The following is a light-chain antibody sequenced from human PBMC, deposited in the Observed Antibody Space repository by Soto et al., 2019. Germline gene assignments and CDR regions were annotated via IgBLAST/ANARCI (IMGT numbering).Light chain of an antibody. V-gene: IGLV2-11*01. Sequence: QSALTQPRSVSGSPGQSVTISSTGTSSDVGGYNYVSWYQHHPGKAPKVMIYDVSKRPSGVPDRFSGSKSGNTASLTISGLQAEDEADYYCCSYAGSYTYVFGTGTKVTVL. CDR1: SSDVGGYNY. CDR2: DVS. J-gene: IGLJ1*01. CDR3: CSYAGSYTYV.